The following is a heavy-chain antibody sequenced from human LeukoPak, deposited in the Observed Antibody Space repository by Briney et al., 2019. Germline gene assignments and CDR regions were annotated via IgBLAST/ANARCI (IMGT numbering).Heavy chain of an antibody. CDR3: VRQRGASGTINWLDP. V-gene: IGHV5-51*01. Sequence: GESLKISCETSGYSFSSFWIGWVRQIPGTGLEWVGAIYPDDSDTRCSPSLQGHVAISADKSVRTAYLQWSSLKASDTAMYYCVRQRGASGTINWLDPWGQGTLVTVSS. CDR2: IYPDDSDT. J-gene: IGHJ5*02. CDR1: GYSFSSFW. D-gene: IGHD3-10*01.